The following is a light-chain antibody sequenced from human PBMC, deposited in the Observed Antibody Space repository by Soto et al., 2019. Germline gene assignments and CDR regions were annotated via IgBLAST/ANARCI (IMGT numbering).Light chain of an antibody. Sequence: DIVLTQSPATLSLSPGERATLSCRASQSVSSYLAWYQQKPGQAPRLLIYDASNRATGIPARFSGSGSGTDFTLTTSSLEPEDFAVYYCQQRSNWPPWTFGQGTKVEIK. CDR1: QSVSSY. J-gene: IGKJ1*01. CDR3: QQRSNWPPWT. CDR2: DAS. V-gene: IGKV3-11*01.